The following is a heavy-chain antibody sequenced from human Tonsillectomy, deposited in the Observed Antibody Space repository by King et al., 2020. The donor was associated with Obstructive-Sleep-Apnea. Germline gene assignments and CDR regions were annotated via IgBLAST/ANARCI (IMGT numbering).Heavy chain of an antibody. CDR1: GFTVSSNY. Sequence: VQLVESGGGLVQPGGSLRLSCAASGFTVSSNYMSWVRQSPGKGLEWGSIIYSGGSTYYADSVKGRYPISRDNSKNTLYLQMNSLRAEDTAVYYCARFGVTVYYYYGMDVWGQGTTVTVSS. D-gene: IGHD1-14*01. CDR2: IYSGGST. CDR3: ARFGVTVYYYYGMDV. V-gene: IGHV3-66*01. J-gene: IGHJ6*02.